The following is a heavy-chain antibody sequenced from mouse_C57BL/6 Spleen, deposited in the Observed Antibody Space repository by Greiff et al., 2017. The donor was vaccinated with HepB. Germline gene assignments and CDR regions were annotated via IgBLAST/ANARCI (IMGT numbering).Heavy chain of an antibody. CDR3: ARHAGYYAMDY. CDR1: GFSLTSYG. J-gene: IGHJ4*01. Sequence: VKLMESGPGLVAPSQSLSITCTVSGFSLTSYGVHWVRQPPGKGLEWLVVIWSDGSTTYTSAPKSRLSISKDNSKSQVFLKMNSLQTEDTAMYYCARHAGYYAMDYWGQGTSVTVSS. CDR2: IWSDGST. V-gene: IGHV2-6-1*01.